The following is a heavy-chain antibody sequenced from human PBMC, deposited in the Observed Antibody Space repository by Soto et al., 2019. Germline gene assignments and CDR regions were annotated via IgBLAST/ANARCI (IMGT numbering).Heavy chain of an antibody. CDR3: ARLTHRSGYSYGYDF. D-gene: IGHD5-18*01. V-gene: IGHV4-39*01. Sequence: SETLSLTCTVSGGSISSSSYYWGWIRQPPGKGLEWIGNVFYSGSTYYKSSLKSRVTISVDTSKNQFSLKLSSVTAADTAVYYCARLTHRSGYSYGYDFWGQGTLVTVSS. J-gene: IGHJ4*02. CDR2: VFYSGST. CDR1: GGSISSSSYY.